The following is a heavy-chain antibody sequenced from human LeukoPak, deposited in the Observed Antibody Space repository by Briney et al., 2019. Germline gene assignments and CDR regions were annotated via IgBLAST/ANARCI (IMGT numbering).Heavy chain of an antibody. CDR2: IIAGNGDT. D-gene: IGHD3-16*01. CDR3: TGHPIGGGFFDY. V-gene: IGHV1-3*03. CDR1: GYTFTGYY. J-gene: IGHJ4*02. Sequence: GASVKVSCKASGYTFTGYYMHWVRQAPGQGLEWMGWIIAGNGDTRYSQELQGRVTFTRDTSASTAYMELSSLRSEDMAVYYCTGHPIGGGFFDYWGQGTLVTVSS.